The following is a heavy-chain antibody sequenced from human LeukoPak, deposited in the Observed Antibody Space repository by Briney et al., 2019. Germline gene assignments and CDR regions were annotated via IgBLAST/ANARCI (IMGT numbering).Heavy chain of an antibody. CDR1: GYVSPAYT. V-gene: IGHV1-18*01. J-gene: IGHJ4*02. D-gene: IGHD3-10*01. CDR2: IRASNGKA. CDR3: ASGDYSPGSPFDY. Sequence: GASVKVSFKASGYVSPAYTINWVRQAPGQGLECMGWIRASNGKAYLAQNLQGRVIMTIDTSTNTAYMEQRSLRSDDTAVYYCASGDYSPGSPFDYWGLGTLVTVSS.